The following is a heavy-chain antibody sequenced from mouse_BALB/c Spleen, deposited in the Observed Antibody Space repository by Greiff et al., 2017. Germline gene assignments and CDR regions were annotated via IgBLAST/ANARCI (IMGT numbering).Heavy chain of an antibody. Sequence: DVQLVESGGGLVKPGGSLKLSCAASGFTFSSYAMSWVRQTPEKRLEWVASISSGGSTYYPDSVKGRFTISRDNARNILYLQMSSLRSEDTAMYYCARSYDGYYAWFAYWGQGTLVTVSA. CDR3: ARSYDGYYAWFAY. D-gene: IGHD2-3*01. CDR1: GFTFSSYA. CDR2: ISSGGST. V-gene: IGHV5-6-5*01. J-gene: IGHJ3*01.